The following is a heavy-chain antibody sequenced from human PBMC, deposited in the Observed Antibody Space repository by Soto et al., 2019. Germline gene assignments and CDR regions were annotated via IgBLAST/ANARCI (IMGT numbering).Heavy chain of an antibody. Sequence: SVKVSCKTSVFTFTNSAVKWVRQARGQRLEWIGWIIVASGRTNYAREVQERVTISRDTSTSTAYMELSGLRSEDTAVYYCVAELYSGGGCCSFDSWGQGTMATVSS. CDR2: IIVASGRT. CDR1: VFTFTNSA. V-gene: IGHV1-58*01. J-gene: IGHJ3*01. D-gene: IGHD2-21*02. CDR3: VAELYSGGGCCSFDS.